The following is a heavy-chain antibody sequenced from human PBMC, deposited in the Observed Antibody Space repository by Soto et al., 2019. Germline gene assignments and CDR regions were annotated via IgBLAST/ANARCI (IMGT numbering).Heavy chain of an antibody. Sequence: EVQLVESGGGLVQPGRSLRLSCAASGFTFDDYAMHWVRQAPGKGLEWVSGITWTGGDIAYADSVKGRFTMSRDNAKNSLFLQLSSLRAEDTALYYCAKARYTSSSSYFDYWGQGTLVTVSS. CDR3: AKARYTSSSSYFDY. D-gene: IGHD6-6*01. CDR2: ITWTGGDI. CDR1: GFTFDDYA. J-gene: IGHJ4*02. V-gene: IGHV3-9*01.